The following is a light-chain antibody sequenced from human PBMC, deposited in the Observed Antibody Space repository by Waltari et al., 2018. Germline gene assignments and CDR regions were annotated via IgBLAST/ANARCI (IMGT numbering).Light chain of an antibody. CDR3: QQYHDYST. CDR2: KAS. Sequence: DIQMTQSPSTLSASVGDSVTITCRASQTILTWMAWYQQKPGKAPKLLIYKASRLESGVPSRFSGTASGTEFTLTISSLQPDDSATYYCQQYHDYSTFGQGTKLEIK. CDR1: QTILTW. J-gene: IGKJ2*01. V-gene: IGKV1-5*03.